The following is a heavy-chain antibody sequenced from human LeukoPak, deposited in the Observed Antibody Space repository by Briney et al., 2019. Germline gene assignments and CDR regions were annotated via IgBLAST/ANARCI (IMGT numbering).Heavy chain of an antibody. CDR3: ASHGTSASDY. CDR2: IYDSGSA. J-gene: IGHJ4*02. Sequence: PSETLSLTCTVSGGSISNGAYHWSWIRQHPRKGLEWIGYIYDSGSAYCNPSLKSRLTISVDTSKNQFSLKLYSVTAADTAVYYCASHGTSASDYWGQGTLVTVSS. CDR1: GGSISNGAYH. D-gene: IGHD6-13*01. V-gene: IGHV4-31*03.